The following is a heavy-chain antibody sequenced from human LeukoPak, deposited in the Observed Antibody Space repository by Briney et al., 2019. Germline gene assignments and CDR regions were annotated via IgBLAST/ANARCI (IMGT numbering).Heavy chain of an antibody. CDR1: GGSISSDNYY. D-gene: IGHD3-22*01. Sequence: SETLSLTCTVSGGSISSDNYYWSWIRQPGVKGLECIGRICVSGSTNNNPSLKSRVIISIDTSMNQFSLNLNSVTAADTAVYYCTRGYYGSDSQRAFDIWGRGTLVSVSS. J-gene: IGHJ3*02. V-gene: IGHV4-61*02. CDR3: TRGYYGSDSQRAFDI. CDR2: ICVSGST.